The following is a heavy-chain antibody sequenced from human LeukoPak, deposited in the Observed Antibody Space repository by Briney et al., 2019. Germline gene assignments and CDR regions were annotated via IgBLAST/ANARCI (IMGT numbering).Heavy chain of an antibody. V-gene: IGHV4-59*08. Sequence: SETLSLTCTVSGGPISSYYWSWIRQPPGKGLEWIGYIYYSGSTNYNPSLKSRVTISVDTSKNQFSLKLSSVTAADTAVYYCARRAPFYYDRGTLDYWGQGTLVTVSS. CDR1: GGPISSYY. CDR2: IYYSGST. J-gene: IGHJ4*02. D-gene: IGHD3-22*01. CDR3: ARRAPFYYDRGTLDY.